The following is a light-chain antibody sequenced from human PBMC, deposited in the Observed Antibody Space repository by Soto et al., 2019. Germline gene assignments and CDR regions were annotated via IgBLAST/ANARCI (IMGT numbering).Light chain of an antibody. CDR2: AAS. Sequence: DIVMTQSPATLSASPGERVTLSCRASQSVSINLAWYQQKPGQAPRLLIYAASARATGIPGRFSGSGSGTEFTLTISSLQSEDVAVYYCQQYDKWPPLTFGGGTKAEIK. CDR3: QQYDKWPPLT. CDR1: QSVSIN. V-gene: IGKV3-15*01. J-gene: IGKJ4*01.